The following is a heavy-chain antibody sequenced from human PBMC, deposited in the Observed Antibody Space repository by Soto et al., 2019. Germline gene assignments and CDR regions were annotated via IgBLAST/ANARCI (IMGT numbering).Heavy chain of an antibody. J-gene: IGHJ4*02. CDR3: AKVVIVWNQRRIDY. D-gene: IGHD1-1*01. V-gene: IGHV3-23*01. CDR1: GFTFSSYA. Sequence: GGSLRLSCAASGFTFSSYAMSWVRQAPGKGLEWVSAISGSGGSTYYADSVKGRFTISRDNSKNTLYLQMNSLRAEDTAVYYCAKVVIVWNQRRIDYWGQGTLVTVSS. CDR2: ISGSGGST.